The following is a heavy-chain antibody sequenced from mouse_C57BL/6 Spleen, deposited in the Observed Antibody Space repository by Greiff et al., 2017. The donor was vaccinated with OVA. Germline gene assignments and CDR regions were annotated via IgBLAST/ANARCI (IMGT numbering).Heavy chain of an antibody. D-gene: IGHD1-1*01. J-gene: IGHJ1*03. Sequence: VQLKESGPELVKPGASVKMSCKASGYTFTDYNMHWVKQSHGKSLEWIGYINPNNGGTSYNQKFKGKATLTVNKSSSTAYMELRSLTSEDSAVYYCARGSYWYFDVWGTGTTVTVSS. CDR1: GYTFTDYN. V-gene: IGHV1-22*01. CDR2: INPNNGGT. CDR3: ARGSYWYFDV.